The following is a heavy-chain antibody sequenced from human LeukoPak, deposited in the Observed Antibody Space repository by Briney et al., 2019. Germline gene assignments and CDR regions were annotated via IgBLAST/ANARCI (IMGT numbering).Heavy chain of an antibody. CDR3: ARDKTVADLDY. CDR1: GFTFSSYS. CDR2: ISDSSSYT. Sequence: GGSLRLSCAASGFTFSSYSMNWVRQAPGKGLEWVSSISDSSSYTYYADSLKGRFTISRDNAKNSLYLQMNSLRAEDTAVYYCARDKTVADLDYWGQGTLVTVSS. V-gene: IGHV3-21*01. J-gene: IGHJ4*02. D-gene: IGHD6-19*01.